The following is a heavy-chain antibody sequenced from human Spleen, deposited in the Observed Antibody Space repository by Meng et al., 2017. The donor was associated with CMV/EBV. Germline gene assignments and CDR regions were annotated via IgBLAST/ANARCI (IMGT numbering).Heavy chain of an antibody. D-gene: IGHD3-16*01. V-gene: IGHV3-49*04. CDR2: IRSKTYGVTT. Sequence: GESLKISCTGSGFTFGDYAMSWVRQAPGKGLEWVGYIRSKTYGVTTEYAAPVRGRFTISRDDSKSIAYLQMNSLKTEDTAMYYCARMGEFTSGSTFYYYGMVVWGHGTTVTVSS. J-gene: IGHJ6*02. CDR1: GFTFGDYA. CDR3: ARMGEFTSGSTFYYYGMVV.